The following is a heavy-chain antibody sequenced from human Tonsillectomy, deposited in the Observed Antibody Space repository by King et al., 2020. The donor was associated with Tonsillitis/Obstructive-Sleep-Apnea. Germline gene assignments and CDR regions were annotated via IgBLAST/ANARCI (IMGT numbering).Heavy chain of an antibody. CDR3: AREGVVPAAAFDY. V-gene: IGHV1-46*01. D-gene: IGHD2-2*01. J-gene: IGHJ4*02. CDR1: VYTFTSYY. CDR2: INPSGGST. Sequence: MQLVQSGAEVKRPGASVKVSCKASVYTFTSYYMHWVRQAPGQGLEWMGIINPSGGSTSYAQKFQGRVTMTRETSTSTVYMELGSLISEDTAVYYCAREGVVPAAAFDYWGQGTLVTVSS.